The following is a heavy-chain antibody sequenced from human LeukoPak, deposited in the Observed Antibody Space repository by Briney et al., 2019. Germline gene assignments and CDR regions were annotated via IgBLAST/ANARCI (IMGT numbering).Heavy chain of an antibody. J-gene: IGHJ3*02. V-gene: IGHV4-4*02. CDR2: IYHSGST. CDR1: GGSISSSNW. D-gene: IGHD6-19*01. Sequence: PSGTLSLTCAVSGGSISSSNWWSWVRQPPGKGLEWIGEIYHSGSTNYNPSLKSRVTISVDKSKNQFSLKLSSVTAADTAVYYCASERMAGWDAFDIWGQGTMVTVSS. CDR3: ASERMAGWDAFDI.